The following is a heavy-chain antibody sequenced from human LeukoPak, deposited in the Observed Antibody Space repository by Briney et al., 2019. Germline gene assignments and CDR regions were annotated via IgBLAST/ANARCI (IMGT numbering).Heavy chain of an antibody. D-gene: IGHD1/OR15-1a*01. Sequence: GGSLRLSCAASRFTFSSYWMSWVRQAPGKGLEWVANIKQDGSEKYYVDSVKGRFTISRDNAKNSLYLQMNSLRAEDTSVYYCASNKSQKKGYYYYYCMDVWGKGTTVTVSS. CDR3: ASNKSQKKGYYYYYCMDV. V-gene: IGHV3-7*01. J-gene: IGHJ6*03. CDR1: RFTFSSYW. CDR2: IKQDGSEK.